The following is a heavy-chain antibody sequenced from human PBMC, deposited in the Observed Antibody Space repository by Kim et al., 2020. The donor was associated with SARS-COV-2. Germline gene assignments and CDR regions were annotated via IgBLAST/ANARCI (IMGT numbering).Heavy chain of an antibody. D-gene: IGHD3-16*02. CDR2: INHRGST. CDR1: GGSFSGYY. CDR3: ARDRTYYDYVWGSYRSQSNWFDP. V-gene: IGHV4-34*01. Sequence: SETLSLTCAVYGGSFSGYYWSWIRQPPGKGLEWIGEINHRGSTNYNPSLKSRVTISVDTSKNQFSLKLSSVTAADTAVYYCARDRTYYDYVWGSYRSQSNWFDPWGQGTLVTVSS. J-gene: IGHJ5*02.